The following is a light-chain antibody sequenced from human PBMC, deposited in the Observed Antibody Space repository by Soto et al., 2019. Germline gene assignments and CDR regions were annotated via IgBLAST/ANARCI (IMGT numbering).Light chain of an antibody. V-gene: IGKV1-33*01. Sequence: DIQMTQSPSSLSASVGDRVTITCQASQDISNFLNWYQQKPGTAPKLLIYDASNLETGVPSRFSGSGSGTDFTFTITSLQPEDIATYYGQQYDNLPPFTFGLGTKVDIK. CDR2: DAS. CDR1: QDISNF. J-gene: IGKJ3*01. CDR3: QQYDNLPPFT.